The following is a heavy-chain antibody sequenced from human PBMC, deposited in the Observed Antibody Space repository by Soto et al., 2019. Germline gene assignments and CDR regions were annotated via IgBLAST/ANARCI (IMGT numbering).Heavy chain of an antibody. J-gene: IGHJ4*02. CDR2: IYWDDDK. Sequence: QITLKESGPPLVKPTQTLTLTCTFSGFSLSTSGVGVGWIRQPPGKALEWLALIYWDDDKRYSPSLKSRLTVTKDTSKNRVVLTMTNMDPVDTATYYCVHPHNDILTGRYEGYFDYWGQGTLVAVSS. D-gene: IGHD3-9*01. CDR1: GFSLSTSGVG. CDR3: VHPHNDILTGRYEGYFDY. V-gene: IGHV2-5*02.